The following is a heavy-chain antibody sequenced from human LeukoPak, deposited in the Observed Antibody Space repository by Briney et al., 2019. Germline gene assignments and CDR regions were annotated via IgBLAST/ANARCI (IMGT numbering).Heavy chain of an antibody. CDR3: AKFDYDFWRTGYY. V-gene: IGHV3-23*01. CDR1: GFTFRSYA. D-gene: IGHD3-3*01. J-gene: IGHJ4*02. Sequence: GGSLRLSCAASGFTFRSYAMSWVRQAPGKGMGWVSAISGSGGSTYYADSVKGRFTISRDNSNNTLYLQMNSLRAEDTAVYYCAKFDYDFWRTGYYWGQGTLVTVSS. CDR2: ISGSGGST.